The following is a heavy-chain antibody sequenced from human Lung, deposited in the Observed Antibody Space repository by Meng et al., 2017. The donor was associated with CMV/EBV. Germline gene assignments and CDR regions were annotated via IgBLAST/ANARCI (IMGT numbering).Heavy chain of an antibody. D-gene: IGHD3-9*01. V-gene: IGHV3-33*06. CDR3: AKAQFGRYFDGRDGMDV. CDR1: GFTFSSYG. CDR2: IWNDGSIK. J-gene: IGHJ6*01. Sequence: GESXKISCAASGFTFSSYGMHWVRQAPGKGLEWVAVIWNDGSIKYYADSVKGRFTISRDNSKNTLYLQMYSLRADDTAVYHCAKAQFGRYFDGRDGMDVWGQGTXVNVDS.